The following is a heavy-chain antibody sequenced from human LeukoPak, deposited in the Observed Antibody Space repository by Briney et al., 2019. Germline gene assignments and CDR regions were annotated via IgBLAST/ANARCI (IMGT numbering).Heavy chain of an antibody. Sequence: GGSLRLSCAASGFTFSDYWMSWMRQAPGKGLEWVANIKYDGNEEYYVDSVKGRFTISRDNSKNTLYLQMNSLRAEDTAVYYCARDEVAGFDYWGQGTLVTVSS. D-gene: IGHD6-19*01. CDR2: IKYDGNEE. V-gene: IGHV3-7*01. CDR1: GFTFSDYW. J-gene: IGHJ4*02. CDR3: ARDEVAGFDY.